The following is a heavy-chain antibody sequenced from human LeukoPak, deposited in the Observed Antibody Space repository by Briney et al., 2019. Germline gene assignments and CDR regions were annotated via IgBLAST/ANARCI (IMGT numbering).Heavy chain of an antibody. J-gene: IGHJ6*03. CDR2: IYHSGST. V-gene: IGHV4-59*04. Sequence: SETLSLTCTVSGGSISSYYWSWIRQPPGKGLEWIGYIYHSGSTYYNPSLKSRVTMSVDGSKNQLSLKLNSATAADTAVYYCARGISDYYMDVWGKGTTVTVSS. CDR3: ARGISDYYMDV. CDR1: GGSISSYY. D-gene: IGHD3-16*01.